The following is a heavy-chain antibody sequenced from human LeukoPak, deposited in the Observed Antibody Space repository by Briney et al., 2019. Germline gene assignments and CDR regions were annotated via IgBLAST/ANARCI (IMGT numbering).Heavy chain of an antibody. Sequence: SCKASGYTFTSYAMHWVRQAPGKGLEWVAVISYDGSNKYYADPVKGRFTISRDNSKNTLYLQMNSLRAEDTAVYYCAREGCSGGSCYFSYWGQGTLVTVSS. D-gene: IGHD2-15*01. J-gene: IGHJ4*02. CDR3: AREGCSGGSCYFSY. CDR1: GYTFTSYA. CDR2: ISYDGSNK. V-gene: IGHV3-30*04.